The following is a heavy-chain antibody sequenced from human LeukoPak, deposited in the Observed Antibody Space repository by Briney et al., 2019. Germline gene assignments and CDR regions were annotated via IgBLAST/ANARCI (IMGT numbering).Heavy chain of an antibody. V-gene: IGHV2-5*02. CDR1: GFSLSTSGVG. Sequence: SSPTLVNPTQTLTLTCSFSGFSLSTSGVGVGWIRQPPGKALEWLSLIYWDDDKRYSPSLKSRLTITRDTSKNQVVLTMTNMDPVDTATYYCAHIRDYYTSRDAFDIWGRGTMVTVYS. CDR2: IYWDDDK. J-gene: IGHJ3*02. CDR3: AHIRDYYTSRDAFDI. D-gene: IGHD3-10*01.